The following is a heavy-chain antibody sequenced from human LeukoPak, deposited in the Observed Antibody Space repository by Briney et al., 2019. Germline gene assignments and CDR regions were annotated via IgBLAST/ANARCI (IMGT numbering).Heavy chain of an antibody. CDR1: GGSFSGYY. CDR2: INHSAST. Sequence: SETLSLTCAVYGGSFSGYYWSWIRQPPGKGLEWIGEINHSASTNYNPSLKSRVTISVDTSKNQFSLKLSSVTAADTAVYYCARDIEYSSSRYMDVWGKGTTVTVSS. CDR3: ARDIEYSSSRYMDV. D-gene: IGHD6-6*01. J-gene: IGHJ6*03. V-gene: IGHV4-34*01.